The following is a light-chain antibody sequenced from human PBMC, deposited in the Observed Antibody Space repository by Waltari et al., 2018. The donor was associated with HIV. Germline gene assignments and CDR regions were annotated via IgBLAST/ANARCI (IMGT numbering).Light chain of an antibody. CDR2: RND. Sequence: QSMLTHPPSPSGPPGQISTSLGLADPSKIELNFFFGYQQRPGTAPRLVIYRNDQRPSGVPDRFSGSKSATSASLAISGLRSEDEADYYCSTWDDSLSHWVFGGGTKLTVL. CDR3: STWDDSLSHWV. CDR1: PSKIELNF. V-gene: IGLV1-47*01. J-gene: IGLJ3*02.